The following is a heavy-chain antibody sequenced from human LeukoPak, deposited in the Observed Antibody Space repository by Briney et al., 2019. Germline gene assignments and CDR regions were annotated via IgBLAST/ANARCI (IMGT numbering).Heavy chain of an antibody. V-gene: IGHV3-23*01. Sequence: GGSLRLSCVASGFTVSSNYMSWVRQAPGKGLEWVSAISGSGGSTYYADSVKGRFTISRDNSKNTLYLQMNSLRAEDTAVYYCAKGEVPADFFDYWGQGTLVTVSS. CDR3: AKGEVPADFFDY. D-gene: IGHD2-2*01. J-gene: IGHJ4*02. CDR2: ISGSGGST. CDR1: GFTVSSNY.